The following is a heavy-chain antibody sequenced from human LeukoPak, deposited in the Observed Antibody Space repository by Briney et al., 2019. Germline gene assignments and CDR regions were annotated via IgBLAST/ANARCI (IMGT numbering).Heavy chain of an antibody. CDR2: IYTSGST. D-gene: IGHD2-15*01. Sequence: SETLSLTCTVSGGSISSYYWSWIRQPAGKGLEWIGRIYTSGSTNYNPSLKSRVTMSVDTSKNQFSLKLSSATAADTAVYYCARAGVVVAANQYYYGMDVWGQGTTVTVSS. J-gene: IGHJ6*02. CDR1: GGSISSYY. CDR3: ARAGVVVAANQYYYGMDV. V-gene: IGHV4-4*07.